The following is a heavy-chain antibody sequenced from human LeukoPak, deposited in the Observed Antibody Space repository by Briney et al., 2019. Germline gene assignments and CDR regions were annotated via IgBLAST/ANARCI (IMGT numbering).Heavy chain of an antibody. D-gene: IGHD2-21*02. J-gene: IGHJ5*02. CDR1: GYTFTGSY. Sequence: ASVKVSCKASGYTFTGSYMHWVRQAPGQGLEWMGWINPNSGGTNYAQKSQGRVTMTRDTSISTAYMELSRLRSDDTAVYYCARGGTAIKRWFDPWGQGTLVTVSS. CDR3: ARGGTAIKRWFDP. V-gene: IGHV1-2*02. CDR2: INPNSGGT.